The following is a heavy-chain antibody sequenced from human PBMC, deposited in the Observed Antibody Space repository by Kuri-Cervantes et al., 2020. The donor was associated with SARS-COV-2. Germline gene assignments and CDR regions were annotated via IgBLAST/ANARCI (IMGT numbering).Heavy chain of an antibody. CDR1: NGSISSSPYY. CDR3: ARHQQNGGRPYYFDY. J-gene: IGHJ4*02. D-gene: IGHD1-14*01. CDR2: IYYSGTT. V-gene: IGHV4-39*01. Sequence: SETLSLTCTASNGSISSSPYYWAWIRQPPGKGLEWIGSIYYSGTTYNNPSLMSRLTLSLDTSKNQFSLKLSSVTAADTAVYYCARHQQNGGRPYYFDYWGLGTLVTVSS.